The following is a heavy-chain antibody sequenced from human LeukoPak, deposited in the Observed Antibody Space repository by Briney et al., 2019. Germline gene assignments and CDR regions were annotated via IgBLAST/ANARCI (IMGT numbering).Heavy chain of an antibody. D-gene: IGHD2-15*01. CDR3: ARVRVHDRACYDY. CDR1: GFTFSDIY. CDR2: IRNKADGHTT. V-gene: IGHV3-72*01. Sequence: GGSLRLSCAGSGFTFSDIYMDWVRQAPGKGLEWVGHIRNKADGHTTEYAPSVRGRFTLSRDDSTNSLYLQMNSLKTEDTAVYYCARVRVHDRACYDYWGQGTLVTVSS. J-gene: IGHJ4*02.